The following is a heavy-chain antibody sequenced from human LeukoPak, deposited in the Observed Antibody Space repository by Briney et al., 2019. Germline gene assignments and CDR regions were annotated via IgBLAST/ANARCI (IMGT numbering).Heavy chain of an antibody. Sequence: SGPTLVKPTQTLTLTCTFSGFSLSTSGVGVGWIRQPPGKALEWLALIYWDDDKRYSPSLKSRLTITKDPSKNQVVLTMTNMDPVDTATCYCAHHSPYYDILTGYFWAPFDYWGQGTLVTVSS. D-gene: IGHD3-9*01. CDR2: IYWDDDK. CDR3: AHHSPYYDILTGYFWAPFDY. V-gene: IGHV2-5*02. J-gene: IGHJ4*02. CDR1: GFSLSTSGVG.